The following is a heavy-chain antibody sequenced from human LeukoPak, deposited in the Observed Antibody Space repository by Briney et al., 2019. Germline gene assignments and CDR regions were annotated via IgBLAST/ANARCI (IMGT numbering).Heavy chain of an antibody. CDR3: ARDRQRDCSSTSCRTNDY. CDR2: INHSGTT. D-gene: IGHD2-2*01. CDR1: GGSFSGYY. J-gene: IGHJ4*02. V-gene: IGHV4-34*01. Sequence: PSETLSLTCAVYGGSFSGYYWSWIRQPPGKGLEWIGEINHSGTTYYNPSLKSRVTLSVDTSKNQFSLKLSSVTAADTAVYYCARDRQRDCSSTSCRTNDYWGQGTLVTVSS.